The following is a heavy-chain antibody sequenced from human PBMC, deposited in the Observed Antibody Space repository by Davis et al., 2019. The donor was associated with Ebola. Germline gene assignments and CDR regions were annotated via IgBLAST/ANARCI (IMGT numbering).Heavy chain of an antibody. D-gene: IGHD4-23*01. CDR1: GFTFSSYS. CDR3: AKEGNFWGHFDY. J-gene: IGHJ4*02. CDR2: ISSSSSYI. V-gene: IGHV3-21*04. Sequence: GGSLRLSCAASGFTFSSYSMNWVRQAPGKGLEWVSSISSSSSYIYYADSVKGRFTISRDNAKNTLYLQMNSLRAEDAAVYYCAKEGNFWGHFDYWGQGTPVTVSS.